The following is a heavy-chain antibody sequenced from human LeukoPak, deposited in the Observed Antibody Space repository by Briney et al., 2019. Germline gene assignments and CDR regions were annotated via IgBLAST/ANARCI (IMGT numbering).Heavy chain of an antibody. Sequence: TGGSLRLSCAASRFTFSSYAMSWVRQAPGKGLEWVSVISGSGGSTYYADSVKGRFTISRDNARNSLYLQMNSLRAEDTAVYYCARDPSYSNYGGIYDYWGQGTLVTVSS. J-gene: IGHJ4*02. CDR2: ISGSGGST. CDR1: RFTFSSYA. CDR3: ARDPSYSNYGGIYDY. V-gene: IGHV3-23*01. D-gene: IGHD4-11*01.